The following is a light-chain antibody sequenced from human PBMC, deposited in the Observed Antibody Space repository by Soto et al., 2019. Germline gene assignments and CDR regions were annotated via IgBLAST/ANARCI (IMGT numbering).Light chain of an antibody. V-gene: IGKV1-5*01. CDR3: QKHKRYPVN. J-gene: IGKJ4*01. CDR2: DAS. CDR1: QNIDIW. Sequence: DIQMTHSPSTLSASVVDIVTITFRASQNIDIWLSWYQQKPGKAPKLLIYDASNLNSGVPSRFSGSGSGTELTLTISSLQPDDFGTYYCQKHKRYPVNFGGGTKVDIK.